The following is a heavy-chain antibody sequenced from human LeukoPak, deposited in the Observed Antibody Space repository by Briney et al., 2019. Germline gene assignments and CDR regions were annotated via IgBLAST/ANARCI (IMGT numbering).Heavy chain of an antibody. V-gene: IGHV4-4*09. J-gene: IGHJ3*02. CDR1: GDSIGSYS. CDR3: VRWNDFDI. CDR2: FYSSGST. Sequence: PSETLSLTCTVSGDSIGSYSWIWIRQPPGKGLEWIGIFYSSGSTIYNPSLKSRVTISVDTSKNHFSLRLISVTAVDTAVYYCVRWNDFDIWGQGTMVTVSS.